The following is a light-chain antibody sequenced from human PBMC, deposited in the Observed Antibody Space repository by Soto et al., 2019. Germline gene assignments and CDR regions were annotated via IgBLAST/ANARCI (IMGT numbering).Light chain of an antibody. Sequence: EIVLTQSPGTVSLSPGERATLSCRASQSVGSRWLAWYQQKPGQAPRVLIYGGSNRATGIPDRFSGSGSGKDFTLTISRLEPEDFAVYYCQQYYSSRPFGQGTKVEMK. CDR1: QSVGSRW. J-gene: IGKJ1*01. CDR2: GGS. V-gene: IGKV3-20*01. CDR3: QQYYSSRP.